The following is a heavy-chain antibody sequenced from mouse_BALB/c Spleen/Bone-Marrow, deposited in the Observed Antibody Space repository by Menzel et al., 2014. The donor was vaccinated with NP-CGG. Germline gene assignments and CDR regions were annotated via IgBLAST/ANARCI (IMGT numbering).Heavy chain of an antibody. V-gene: IGHV1-20*02. CDR1: GYSFTGYF. Sequence: VQLQQSGPELVKPGASVKISCTASGYSFTGYFMNWVMQSHGKSLEWIGRINPYNGDTFYNQKFKDKATLTIDKSSSTAHMELRSLASEDSAVYYCARIYDYDRVAWFAYWGQGTLVTVSA. CDR3: ARIYDYDRVAWFAY. CDR2: INPYNGDT. D-gene: IGHD2-4*01. J-gene: IGHJ3*01.